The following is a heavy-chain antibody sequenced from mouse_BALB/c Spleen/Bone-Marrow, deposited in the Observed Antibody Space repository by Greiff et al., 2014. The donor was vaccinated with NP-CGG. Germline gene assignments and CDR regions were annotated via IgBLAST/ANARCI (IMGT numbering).Heavy chain of an antibody. Sequence: SGAELVRPGASVKLSCKASGYTFTTYWMHWVKQRPGQGLEWIGEINPSDGRTNYSEKFKSKATLTVDKSSKTAYMQLSSLTSEDSAVYYCARRDSSGYLFDYWGQGTTLTVSS. CDR3: ARRDSSGYLFDY. CDR1: GYTFTTYW. V-gene: IGHV1S81*02. D-gene: IGHD3-2*01. J-gene: IGHJ2*01. CDR2: INPSDGRT.